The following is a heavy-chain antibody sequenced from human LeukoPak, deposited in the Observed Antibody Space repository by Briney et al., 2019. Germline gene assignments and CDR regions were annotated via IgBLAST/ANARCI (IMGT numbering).Heavy chain of an antibody. CDR2: IYYSGST. V-gene: IGHV4-59*01. J-gene: IGHJ3*02. CDR3: ARDGPRSYYYGSGSYTHDAFDI. Sequence: SETLSLTCTVSGGSISSYYWSWIRQPPGKGLEWIGYIYYSGSTNYNPSLKSRVTISVDTSKNQFSLKLSSVTAADTAVYYCARDGPRSYYYGSGSYTHDAFDIWGQGTMVTVSS. CDR1: GGSISSYY. D-gene: IGHD3-10*01.